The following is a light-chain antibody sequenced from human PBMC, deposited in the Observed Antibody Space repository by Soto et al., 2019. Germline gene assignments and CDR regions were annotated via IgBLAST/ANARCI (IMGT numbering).Light chain of an antibody. V-gene: IGLV1-40*01. J-gene: IGLJ1*01. Sequence: QSVLTQPPSVSGAPGQTVTISCTGSSSNIGAGYDVQWYQQLPGTAPKLLIYGNVNRPSGVPDRFSGSRSGTSGSLAITGLQAEDEADYYCQSYDSSLSGGVFGTGTKLTVL. CDR1: SSNIGAGYD. CDR2: GNV. CDR3: QSYDSSLSGGV.